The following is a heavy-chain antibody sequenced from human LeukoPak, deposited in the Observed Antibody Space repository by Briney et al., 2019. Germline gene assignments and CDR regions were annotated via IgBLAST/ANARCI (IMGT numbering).Heavy chain of an antibody. D-gene: IGHD3-16*02. V-gene: IGHV1-2*02. CDR1: GYTFTGYY. Sequence: ASVKVSCRASGYTFTGYYMHWVRQAPGQGLEWMGWINPNSGGSNYAQKFQGRVTMTRDTSISTAYMELSRLRSDDTAVYYCARSVWGSYRYSFDYWGQGTLVTVSS. CDR3: ARSVWGSYRYSFDY. J-gene: IGHJ4*02. CDR2: INPNSGGS.